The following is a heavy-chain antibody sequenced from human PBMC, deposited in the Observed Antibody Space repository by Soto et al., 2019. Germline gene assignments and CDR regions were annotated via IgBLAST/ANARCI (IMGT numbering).Heavy chain of an antibody. V-gene: IGHV4-30-2*01. Sequence: SVTLYLTWAFSGGSISSGGYSWSWIRQPPGKGLEWIGYIYHSGSTYYNPSLKSRVTISVDRSKNQFSLKLSSVTAADTAVYYCARGGDIVATIMDYWGQGTLVTVSS. J-gene: IGHJ4*02. CDR1: GGSISSGGYS. D-gene: IGHD5-12*01. CDR2: IYHSGST. CDR3: ARGGDIVATIMDY.